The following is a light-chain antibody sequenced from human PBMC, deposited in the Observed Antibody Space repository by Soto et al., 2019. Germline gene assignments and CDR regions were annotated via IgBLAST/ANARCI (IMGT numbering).Light chain of an antibody. J-gene: IGLJ2*01. CDR2: DVS. V-gene: IGLV2-14*01. Sequence: QSALTQPASVSGSPGQSITISCTGTSSDVDGYNYVSWYQQHPGKAPKLMIYDVSYRPSGVSNRFSGSKSGNTASLTISGLQAEDEADYYCSSYTSSSTVVFGGGTKLTVL. CDR3: SSYTSSSTVV. CDR1: SSDVDGYNY.